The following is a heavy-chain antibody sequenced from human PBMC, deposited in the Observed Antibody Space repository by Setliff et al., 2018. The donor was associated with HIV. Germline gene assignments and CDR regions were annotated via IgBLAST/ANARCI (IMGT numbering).Heavy chain of an antibody. Sequence: SETLSLTCNVSGGSITNFYWSWIRQPPGKGLEWIGYIYNPGSTNFNPSLQSRVSMSVDVSTNQFSLRLTSVTAADTAVYYCARLRLAVMMSLDYFDLWGQGTLGNGSS. J-gene: IGHJ4*02. CDR3: ARLRLAVMMSLDYFDL. CDR2: IYNPGST. CDR1: GGSITNFY. V-gene: IGHV4-4*09. D-gene: IGHD3-16*01.